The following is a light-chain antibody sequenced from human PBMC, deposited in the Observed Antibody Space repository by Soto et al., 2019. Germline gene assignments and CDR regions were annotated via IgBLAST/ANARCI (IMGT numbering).Light chain of an antibody. V-gene: IGKV3-20*01. CDR3: LQYGSSPPAYT. CDR1: QSVSGSY. CDR2: GAS. J-gene: IGKJ2*01. Sequence: ESVLTQSTGTLSLSPGDRATLSYRASQSVSGSYLAWYQQKPGQAPRLLIYGASSRATGIPDRFSGSGSGTDFTLTINRLEPEDFAVYYCLQYGSSPPAYTFGQGTKLEIK.